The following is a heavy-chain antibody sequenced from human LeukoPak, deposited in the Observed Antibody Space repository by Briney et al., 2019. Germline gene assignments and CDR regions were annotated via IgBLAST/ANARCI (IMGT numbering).Heavy chain of an antibody. J-gene: IGHJ6*02. CDR2: ISRSPIST. V-gene: IGHV3-23*01. Sequence: GGSLRLSCAASGFAFNNYALSWVRQAPGKRLEWVSGISRSPISTYYADSVKGRFTISRDNSKNTLYLQMSSLRVEDTAVYYCARDLSKMYCSSSGCDYYYYGMDVWGQGTTVTVSS. D-gene: IGHD2-2*01. CDR3: ARDLSKMYCSSSGCDYYYYGMDV. CDR1: GFAFNNYA.